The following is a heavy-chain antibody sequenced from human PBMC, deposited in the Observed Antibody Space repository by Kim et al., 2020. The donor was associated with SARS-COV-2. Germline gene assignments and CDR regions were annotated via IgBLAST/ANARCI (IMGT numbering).Heavy chain of an antibody. CDR1: GFTFSSYG. CDR3: AKDGGRYFDWLSDSPGLDY. J-gene: IGHJ4*02. Sequence: GGSLRLSCAASGFTFSSYGMHWVRQAPGKGLEWVAVIWYDGSNKYYADSVKGRFTISRDNSKNTLYLQMNSLRAEDTAVYYCAKDGGRYFDWLSDSPGLDYWGQGTLVTVSS. CDR2: IWYDGSNK. D-gene: IGHD3-9*01. V-gene: IGHV3-33*06.